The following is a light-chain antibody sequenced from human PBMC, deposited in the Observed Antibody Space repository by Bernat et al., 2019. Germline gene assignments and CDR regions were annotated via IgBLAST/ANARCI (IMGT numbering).Light chain of an antibody. CDR1: TLGNKY. CDR3: QAWDSSAAV. Sequence: SYELTQPPSVSVSPGQTASITCSGDTLGNKYVCWYQQKPGQSPVLIVYQDTRRSSGIPERFSGSHSWNTATLTISGTQAMDEADYYCQAWDSSAAVFGGGTKLTVL. J-gene: IGLJ3*02. V-gene: IGLV3-1*01. CDR2: QDT.